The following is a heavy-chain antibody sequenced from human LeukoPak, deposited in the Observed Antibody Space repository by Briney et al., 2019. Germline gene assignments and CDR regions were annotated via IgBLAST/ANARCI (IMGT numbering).Heavy chain of an antibody. CDR3: ARENWNYWEYHFDY. Sequence: PGGSLRLSCAASGFTVSSNYMSWVRQAPGKGLEWVSVIYSGGSTYYADSVKGRFTISRDNSKNTLYLQMNSLRAEDTAVYYCARENWNYWEYHFDYWGQGTLVTVSS. V-gene: IGHV3-53*01. D-gene: IGHD1-7*01. CDR2: IYSGGST. CDR1: GFTVSSNY. J-gene: IGHJ4*02.